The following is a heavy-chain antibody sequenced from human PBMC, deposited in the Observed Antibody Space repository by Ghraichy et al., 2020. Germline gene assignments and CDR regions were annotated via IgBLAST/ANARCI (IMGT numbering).Heavy chain of an antibody. CDR1: GFTFSNYW. D-gene: IGHD3-10*02. Sequence: GGSLRLSCGASGFTFSNYWMNWVRQAPGQGLEWVANIKQDGNEKFYVDSVRGRFTISRDNAKKSLYLQMNSLRAEDTAVYYCARGSSDCSGSPYSHYYGMDVWGQGTAVTVSS. V-gene: IGHV3-7*03. CDR3: ARGSSDCSGSPYSHYYGMDV. CDR2: IKQDGNEK. J-gene: IGHJ6*01.